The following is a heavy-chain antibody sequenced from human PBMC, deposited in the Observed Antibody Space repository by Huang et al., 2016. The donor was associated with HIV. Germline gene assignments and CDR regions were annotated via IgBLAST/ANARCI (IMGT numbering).Heavy chain of an antibody. CDR3: ARSAYGDLDY. CDR2: MNPNTGNT. Sequence: QVHLVQSGAEVKKPGASVKVSCKASGYPFTNYDINWVRQAPGRGLEGMGGMNPNTGNTGFAQSFQGRVTMTRKTSITTAYMELTSLTSEDTAVYYCARSAYGDLDYWGLGTLVIVSS. D-gene: IGHD4-17*01. J-gene: IGHJ4*02. CDR1: GYPFTNYD. V-gene: IGHV1-8*02.